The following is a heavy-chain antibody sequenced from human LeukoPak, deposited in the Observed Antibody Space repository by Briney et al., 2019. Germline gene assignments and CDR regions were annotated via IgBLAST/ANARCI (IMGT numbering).Heavy chain of an antibody. CDR3: ARRNHYDFWSGYLANWLFDP. D-gene: IGHD3-3*01. Sequence: GGSLRLSCAASGFTFSSYGMHWVRQAPGKGLEWVAVIWYDGSNKYYADSVKGRFTISRDNSKNTLYLQVNSLRAEDTAVYYCARRNHYDFWSGYLANWLFDPWGQGTLVTVSS. CDR1: GFTFSSYG. CDR2: IWYDGSNK. J-gene: IGHJ5*02. V-gene: IGHV3-33*01.